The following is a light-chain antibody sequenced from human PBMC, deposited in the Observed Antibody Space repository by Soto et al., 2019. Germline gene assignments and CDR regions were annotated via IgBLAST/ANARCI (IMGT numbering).Light chain of an antibody. CDR2: DAI. J-gene: IGKJ4*01. Sequence: DIQMTQSPSSLSASVGGRVTITCQASQDISNYLNWYQQKPGKAPKLLIYDAINLETGVPSRFSGSGSGTDFTVTISSLQPEDIATYYCQRYDNVPLTFGGGTRVEIK. CDR3: QRYDNVPLT. V-gene: IGKV1-33*01. CDR1: QDISNY.